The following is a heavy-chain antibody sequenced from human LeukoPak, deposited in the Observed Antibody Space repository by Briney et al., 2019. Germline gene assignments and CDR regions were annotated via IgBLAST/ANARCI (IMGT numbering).Heavy chain of an antibody. CDR3: ARGIPEIPRRITMVRGVTLGAFDI. V-gene: IGHV4-34*01. Sequence: SETLSLTCAVHGGSFSGYYWSWIRQPPGKGLEWIGEINHSGSTNYNPSLKSRVTISVDTSKNQFSLKLSSVTAADTAVYYCARGIPEIPRRITMVRGVTLGAFDIWGQGTMVTVSS. CDR2: INHSGST. CDR1: GGSFSGYY. D-gene: IGHD3-10*01. J-gene: IGHJ3*02.